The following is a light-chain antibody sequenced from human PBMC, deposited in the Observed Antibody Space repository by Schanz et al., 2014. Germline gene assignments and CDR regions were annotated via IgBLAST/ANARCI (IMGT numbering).Light chain of an antibody. V-gene: IGKV3-15*01. CDR1: QSVSST. Sequence: EVLMTQSPATLSVSPGERATLSCRASQSVSSTLAWYQQKRGQGPRLLIYGASTRATGIPARFSGSGSGTDFTLTISRLEPEDFAVYYCHQYGGSSWTFGQGTRVEMK. CDR3: HQYGGSSWT. CDR2: GAS. J-gene: IGKJ1*01.